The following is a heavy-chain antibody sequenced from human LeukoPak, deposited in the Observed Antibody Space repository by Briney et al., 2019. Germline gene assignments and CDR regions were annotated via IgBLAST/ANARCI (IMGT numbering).Heavy chain of an antibody. Sequence: KASETLSLTCTVSGGSISSSSYYWGWIRQPPGKGLEWIGSIYYSGSTYYNPSLKSRVTISVDTSKNQFSLKLSSVTAADTAVYYCARVKPKGGDAFDIWGQGTMVTVSS. J-gene: IGHJ3*02. CDR3: ARVKPKGGDAFDI. V-gene: IGHV4-39*07. CDR2: IYYSGST. D-gene: IGHD3-16*01. CDR1: GGSISSSSYY.